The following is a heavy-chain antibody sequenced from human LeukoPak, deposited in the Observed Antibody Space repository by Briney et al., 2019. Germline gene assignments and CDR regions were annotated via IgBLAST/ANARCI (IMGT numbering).Heavy chain of an antibody. V-gene: IGHV3-21*01. D-gene: IGHD5-24*01. J-gene: IGHJ4*02. CDR2: ISSSSSYI. CDR3: ARDARRDGYNPFDY. Sequence: GGSLRLSCAASGFTFSSYSMNWVRQAPGKGLEWFSSISSSSSYIYYADSVKGRFTISRDNAKNSLYLQMNSLRAEDTAVYYCARDARRDGYNPFDYWGQGTLVTVSS. CDR1: GFTFSSYS.